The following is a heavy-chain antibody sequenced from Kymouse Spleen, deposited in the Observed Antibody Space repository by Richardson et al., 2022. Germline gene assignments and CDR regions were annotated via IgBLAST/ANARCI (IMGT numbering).Heavy chain of an antibody. D-gene: IGHD6-6*01. CDR3: ARGSSSSDYYYYGMDV. CDR1: GFTFSSYD. Sequence: EVQLVESGGGLVQPGGSLRLSCAASGFTFSSYDMHWVRQATGKGLEWVSAIGTAGDTYYPGSVKGRFTISRENAKNSLYLQMNSLRAGDTAVYYCARGSSSSDYYYYGMDVWGQGTTVTVSS. V-gene: IGHV3-13*01. CDR2: IGTAGDT. J-gene: IGHJ6*02.